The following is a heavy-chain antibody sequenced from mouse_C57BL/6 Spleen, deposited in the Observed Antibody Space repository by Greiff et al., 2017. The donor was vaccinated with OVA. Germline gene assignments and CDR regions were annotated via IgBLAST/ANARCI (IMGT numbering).Heavy chain of an antibody. CDR2: FYPGSGSI. Sequence: VQLQQSGAELVKPGASVKLSCKASGYTFTEYTIHWVKQRSGQGLEWIGWFYPGSGSIKYNEKFKDKATLTADKSSSTVYLELIRLTSEDSAVYFCARHEGGYYYGSSPPFDYWGQGTTLTVSS. J-gene: IGHJ2*01. D-gene: IGHD1-1*01. CDR3: ARHEGGYYYGSSPPFDY. V-gene: IGHV1-62-2*01. CDR1: GYTFTEYT.